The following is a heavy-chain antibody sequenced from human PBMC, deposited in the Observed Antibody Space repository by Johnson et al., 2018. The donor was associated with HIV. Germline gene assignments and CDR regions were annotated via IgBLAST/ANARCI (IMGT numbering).Heavy chain of an antibody. V-gene: IGHV3-33*01. CDR1: GFTFSSYG. CDR2: IWYDEADK. J-gene: IGHJ3*02. Sequence: QVQLVESGGGVVQPGGSLRLSCAASGFTFSSYGMHWVRQAPGKGLEWVAFIWYDEADKYYAASVKGRFTISRDNSKNTLYLQMNSLRAEDTAVYYCARERDDSSGYYYHDAFDIWGQGTMVTVSS. D-gene: IGHD3-22*01. CDR3: ARERDDSSGYYYHDAFDI.